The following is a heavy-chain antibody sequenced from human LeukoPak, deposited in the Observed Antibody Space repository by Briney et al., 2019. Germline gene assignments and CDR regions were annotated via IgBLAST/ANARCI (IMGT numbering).Heavy chain of an antibody. J-gene: IGHJ4*02. D-gene: IGHD6-19*01. V-gene: IGHV3-74*01. Sequence: GGSLRLSCAASGFTFSAYWMHWVSQAPGKGLVWVSAINSDGSIRTYADSVKGRFTISRDNAKSTLYLQMNSLRAEDTAVYFCAISSSGWYTNWGQGTLVAVSS. CDR1: GFTFSAYW. CDR3: AISSSGWYTN. CDR2: INSDGSIR.